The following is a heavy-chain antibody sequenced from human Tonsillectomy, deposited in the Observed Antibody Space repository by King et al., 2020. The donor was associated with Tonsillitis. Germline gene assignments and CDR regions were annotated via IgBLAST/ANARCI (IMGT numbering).Heavy chain of an antibody. CDR1: GFTFSNYA. Sequence: VQLVESGGGVVQPGRSLRLSCAASGFTFSNYAIHWVRQAPGKGLEWMAVISYDGNNQYYADSVKGRFTLSRDNSKSTLYLQMNSLRAEATALYYCASAVVTNYYYYGMDVWGQGTTVTVSS. CDR3: ASAVVTNYYYYGMDV. CDR2: ISYDGNNQ. D-gene: IGHD2-21*02. V-gene: IGHV3-30*04. J-gene: IGHJ6*02.